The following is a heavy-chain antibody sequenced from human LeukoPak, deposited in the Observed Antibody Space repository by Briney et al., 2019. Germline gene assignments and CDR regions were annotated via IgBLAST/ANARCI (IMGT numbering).Heavy chain of an antibody. D-gene: IGHD2-2*03. CDR1: GFTFSSYA. CDR2: ISGSGGST. CDR3: AKGGYCSSASCPADY. V-gene: IGHV3-23*01. J-gene: IGHJ4*02. Sequence: GGSLSLSCAASGFTFSSYAMSWVRQAPGKGLEWVSGISGSGGSTYYADSVKGRFTISRDNSKNTLYLQMNSLRAEDTAVYYCAKGGYCSSASCPADYWGQGTLVTVSS.